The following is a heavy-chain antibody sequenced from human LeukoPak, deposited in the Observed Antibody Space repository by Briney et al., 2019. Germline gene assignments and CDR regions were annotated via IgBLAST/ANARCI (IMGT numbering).Heavy chain of an antibody. D-gene: IGHD1-14*01. CDR3: ARVDRAFDY. Sequence: PSETLSLTCTVPGGSISIYYWSWIRQPPGKGLEWIGYIYYSGSTNYHPSLKSRVTISVDTSKNQFSLKLSSVTAADTAVYYCARVDRAFDYWGQGTLVTVSS. CDR1: GGSISIYY. V-gene: IGHV4-59*01. CDR2: IYYSGST. J-gene: IGHJ4*02.